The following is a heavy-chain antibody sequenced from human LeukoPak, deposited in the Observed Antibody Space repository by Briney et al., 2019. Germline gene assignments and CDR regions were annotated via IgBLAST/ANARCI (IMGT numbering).Heavy chain of an antibody. Sequence: PSQTLSLTCTVSGGSISSGSYYWSWIRQPAGKGLEWIGRIYTSGSTNYNPSRKSRVTISVDTSKNQFSLKLSSVTAADTAVYYCPRNPVIVDSSGYYPCYYGMDVWGQGTTVTVPS. V-gene: IGHV4-61*02. CDR1: GGSISSGSYY. CDR3: PRNPVIVDSSGYYPCYYGMDV. CDR2: IYTSGST. J-gene: IGHJ6*02. D-gene: IGHD3-22*01.